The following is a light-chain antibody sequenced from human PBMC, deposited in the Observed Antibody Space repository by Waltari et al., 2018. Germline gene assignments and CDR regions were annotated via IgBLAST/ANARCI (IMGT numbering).Light chain of an antibody. Sequence: EIVLTQSPGTLSLSPGEGATLSCRASQSVSSSYLAWYQQKPGQAPRLPISGGSNRATDIPDRFTGSGSGTDFTLTINRLEPEDFAVYYCQQYGNSRGSFGQGTKLEIK. CDR2: GGS. J-gene: IGKJ2*03. CDR1: QSVSSSY. V-gene: IGKV3-20*01. CDR3: QQYGNSRGS.